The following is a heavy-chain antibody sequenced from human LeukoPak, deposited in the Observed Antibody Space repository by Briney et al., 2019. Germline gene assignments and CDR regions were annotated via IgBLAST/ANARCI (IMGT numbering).Heavy chain of an antibody. CDR1: GGSFSGYY. CDR3: TRGRAYYDSTGYCY. CDR2: INHSGST. V-gene: IGHV4-34*01. J-gene: IGHJ4*02. Sequence: PSETLSLTCAVYGGSFSGYYWSWIRQPPGKGLEWIGEINHSGSTNYNPSLKSRVTISVDTSKNQFSLKLSSVTAADTAVYYCTRGRAYYDSTGYCYWGRGILVTVSS. D-gene: IGHD3-22*01.